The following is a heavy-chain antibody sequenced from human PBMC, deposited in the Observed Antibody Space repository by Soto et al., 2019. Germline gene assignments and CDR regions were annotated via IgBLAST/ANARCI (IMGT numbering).Heavy chain of an antibody. Sequence: GGSLRLSCAASGFSFSDYAMHWIRQAPGKGLEWVVVVWSNGNSKYYSDSVKGRFTVSRDSSKNTLYLHMNNLNAEDTALYFCAKDREGTGYNFDYWGQGTLVTVSS. J-gene: IGHJ4*02. CDR1: GFSFSDYA. D-gene: IGHD5-18*01. CDR2: VWSNGNSK. V-gene: IGHV3-33*06. CDR3: AKDREGTGYNFDY.